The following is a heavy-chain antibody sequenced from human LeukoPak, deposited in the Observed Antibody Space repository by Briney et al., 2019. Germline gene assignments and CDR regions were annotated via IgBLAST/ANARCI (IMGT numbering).Heavy chain of an antibody. CDR2: IIPIFGTA. J-gene: IGHJ3*02. Sequence: SVKVSCKASGGTFSSYAISWVRQAPGQGLEWMGGIIPIFGTANYAQKFQGRVTITADESTSTAYMELSSLRSEDTAVYYCARVRRSWYVRDAFDIWGQGTMVTVSS. CDR1: GGTFSSYA. D-gene: IGHD6-13*01. CDR3: ARVRRSWYVRDAFDI. V-gene: IGHV1-69*13.